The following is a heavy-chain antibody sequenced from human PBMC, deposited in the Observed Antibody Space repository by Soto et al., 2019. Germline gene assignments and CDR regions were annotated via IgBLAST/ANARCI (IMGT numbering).Heavy chain of an antibody. D-gene: IGHD5-12*01. CDR3: ARGHSGYEQIDY. Sequence: SVKVSCKASGYTFYSHSISWVRQAPGQGLEWMGGIIPIFGTANYAQKFQGRVTITADESTSTAYMELSSLRSEDTAVYYCARGHSGYEQIDYWGQGTLVTVSS. CDR1: GYTFYSHS. CDR2: IIPIFGTA. J-gene: IGHJ4*02. V-gene: IGHV1-69*13.